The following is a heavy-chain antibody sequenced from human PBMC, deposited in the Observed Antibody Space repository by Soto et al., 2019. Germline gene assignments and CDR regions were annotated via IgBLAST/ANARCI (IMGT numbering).Heavy chain of an antibody. Sequence: QVQLVQSGAEVKKPGSSVKVSCKASGGTFSSYTISWVRQAPGQGLEWMGRIIPILGIANYAQKFQGRVTITADKSTSTAYMELSSLRSEDTAVYYCARGKVGVVAANGAFDIWGQGTMVTVSS. CDR1: GGTFSSYT. V-gene: IGHV1-69*02. J-gene: IGHJ3*02. CDR2: IIPILGIA. D-gene: IGHD2-15*01. CDR3: ARGKVGVVAANGAFDI.